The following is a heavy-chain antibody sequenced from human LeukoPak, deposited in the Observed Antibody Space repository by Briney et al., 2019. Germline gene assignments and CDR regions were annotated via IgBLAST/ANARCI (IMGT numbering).Heavy chain of an antibody. CDR2: MDPDSGNT. D-gene: IGHD6-13*01. CDR3: ARGHGSSSWYNRWFDP. Sequence: ALVKVSCKASGYTFSSYDINWVRQATGPGLEWMGWMDPDSGNTAYAQKFQGRVTMTRNTSITTAYMELSSLRSEDTAVYYCARGHGSSSWYNRWFDPWGQGTLVTVSS. J-gene: IGHJ5*02. CDR1: GYTFSSYD. V-gene: IGHV1-8*01.